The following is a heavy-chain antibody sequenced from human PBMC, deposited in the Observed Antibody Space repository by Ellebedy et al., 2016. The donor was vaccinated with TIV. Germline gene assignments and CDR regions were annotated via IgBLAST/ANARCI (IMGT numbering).Heavy chain of an antibody. CDR2: ISAYNGNT. CDR1: GYTFTSYG. J-gene: IGHJ4*02. D-gene: IGHD2-2*01. V-gene: IGHV1-18*01. Sequence: ASVKVSCXASGYTFTSYGISWVRQAPGQGLEWMGWISAYNGNTNYAQKLQGRVTMTTDTSTSTAYMELRSLRSDDTAVYYCASGDCSSTSCYGDYFDYWGQGTLVTVSS. CDR3: ASGDCSSTSCYGDYFDY.